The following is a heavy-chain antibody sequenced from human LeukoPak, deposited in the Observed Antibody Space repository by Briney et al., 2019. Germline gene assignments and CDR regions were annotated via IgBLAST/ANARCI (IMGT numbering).Heavy chain of an antibody. V-gene: IGHV4-59*01. CDR3: AVGIAAAGSLRASFDY. Sequence: PSETLSLTCTVPGGYISSYYWSWIRQPPGKGPEWIGYIYYSGSTNYNPSLKSRVTISVDTSKSQFSLKLSSVAAADTAVYYCAVGIAAAGSLRASFDYWGQGTLVTVPS. CDR1: GGYISSYY. CDR2: IYYSGST. D-gene: IGHD6-13*01. J-gene: IGHJ4*02.